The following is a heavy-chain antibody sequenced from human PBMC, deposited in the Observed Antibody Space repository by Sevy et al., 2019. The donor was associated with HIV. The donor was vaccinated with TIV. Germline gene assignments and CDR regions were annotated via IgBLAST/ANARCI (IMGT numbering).Heavy chain of an antibody. J-gene: IGHJ4*02. CDR2: ISYEGSKK. Sequence: GGSLRLSCAASGFTFSSHGMHWVRQAPGKGLEWVAFISYEGSKKYYTDSVKGRFTISRDNSKNTVYLQMNSLRAEDTAVYSCAKLRSAFGPLDDWGQGTLVTVSS. CDR1: GFTFSSHG. V-gene: IGHV3-30*18. D-gene: IGHD3-16*01. CDR3: AKLRSAFGPLDD.